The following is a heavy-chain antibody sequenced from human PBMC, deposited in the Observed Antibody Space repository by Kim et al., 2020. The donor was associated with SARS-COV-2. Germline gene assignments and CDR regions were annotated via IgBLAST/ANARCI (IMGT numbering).Heavy chain of an antibody. CDR3: ARGRWGSSWLNY. CDR1: GFTFSSYA. CDR2: ISYDGSNK. Sequence: GGSLRLSCAASGFTFSSYAMHWVRQAPGKGLEWVAVISYDGSNKYYADSVKGRFTISRDNSKNTLYLQMNSLRAEDTAVYYCARGRWGSSWLNYWGQGTLVTVSS. D-gene: IGHD6-13*01. V-gene: IGHV3-30-3*01. J-gene: IGHJ4*02.